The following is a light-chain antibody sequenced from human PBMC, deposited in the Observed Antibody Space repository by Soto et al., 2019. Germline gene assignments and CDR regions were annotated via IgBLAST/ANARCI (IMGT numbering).Light chain of an antibody. Sequence: QSALTQPASVSGSLGQSITISCTGTSSDVGDYDYVSWYQQHPGKAPKLMIYEVSNRPSGVSNRFSGSKSGSTASLTISGLLAEDEADYYCSSYTSSSTVVFGGGTKLTVL. V-gene: IGLV2-14*01. CDR2: EVS. CDR3: SSYTSSSTVV. J-gene: IGLJ2*01. CDR1: SSDVGDYDY.